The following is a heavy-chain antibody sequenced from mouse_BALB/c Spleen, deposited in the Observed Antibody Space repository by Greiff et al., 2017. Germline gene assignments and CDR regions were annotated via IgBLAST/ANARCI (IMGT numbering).Heavy chain of an antibody. J-gene: IGHJ2*01. CDR3: TRSDYGNY. CDR2: IDPSDSYT. Sequence: QVQLQQPGAELVKPGASVKMSCKASGYTFTSYWMHWVKQRPGQGLEWIGVIDPSDSYTSYNQKFKGKATLTVDTSSSTAYMQLSSLTSEDSAVYYCTRSDYGNYWGQGTTLTVSS. V-gene: IGHV1S127*01. CDR1: GYTFTSYW. D-gene: IGHD2-1*01.